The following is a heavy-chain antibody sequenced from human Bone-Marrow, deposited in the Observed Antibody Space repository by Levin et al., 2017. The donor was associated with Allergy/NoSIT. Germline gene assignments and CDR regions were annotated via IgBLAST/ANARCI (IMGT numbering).Heavy chain of an antibody. Sequence: GGSLRLSCAASGFTFSSYAMSWVRQAPGKGLEWVSAISGSGGSTYYADSVKGRFTISRDNSKNTLYLQMNSLRAEDTAVYYCAKASGRGGSGSLLLAYWGQGTLVTVSS. CDR1: GFTFSSYA. V-gene: IGHV3-23*01. CDR2: ISGSGGST. D-gene: IGHD3-10*01. CDR3: AKASGRGGSGSLLLAY. J-gene: IGHJ4*02.